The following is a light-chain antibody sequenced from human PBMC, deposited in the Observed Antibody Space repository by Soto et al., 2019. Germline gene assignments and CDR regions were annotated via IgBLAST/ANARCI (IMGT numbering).Light chain of an antibody. CDR2: GTS. J-gene: IGKJ1*01. CDR1: QSVSSN. CDR3: HQYNFWPT. Sequence: EIVMTQSPATLSVSPGARAPLSCRASQSVSSNLAWYQQNPGQSPRLLIYGTSTRATGIPARFSGSGSGTEFTLTISSLQSEDFAVYYCHQYNFWPTFGQGTKVDI. V-gene: IGKV3-15*01.